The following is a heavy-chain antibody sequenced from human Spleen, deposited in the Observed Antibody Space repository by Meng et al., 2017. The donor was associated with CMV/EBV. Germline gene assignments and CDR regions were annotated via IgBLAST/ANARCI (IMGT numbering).Heavy chain of an antibody. Sequence: LSCAASGFTISGDWMHWVRQAPGKGLVWVARINSEGTSTSFADSVKGRFTISRDNAKNTLYLQMNSLRGEDTAVYYCAGHHGDYLRYWGQGTLVTVSS. V-gene: IGHV3-74*01. J-gene: IGHJ4*02. CDR3: AGHHGDYLRY. CDR2: INSEGTST. D-gene: IGHD4-11*01. CDR1: GFTISGDW.